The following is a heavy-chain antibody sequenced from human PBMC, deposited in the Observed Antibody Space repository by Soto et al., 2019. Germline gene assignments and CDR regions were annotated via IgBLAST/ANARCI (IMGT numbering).Heavy chain of an antibody. J-gene: IGHJ4*02. CDR2: ISYHGSDI. CDR3: AKPKGAITPFDT. V-gene: IGHV3-30*18. CDR1: GFIFSRDG. Sequence: QVQLVESGGGVVQPGTSLTLSCAASGFIFSRDGMHWVRQAPGKGLEWVAVISYHGSDIYDADSVKGRFTISRDNSKNTVYLHMLGLRPEDTALDYCAKPKGAITPFDTWGQGPLVTVSS. D-gene: IGHD2-15*01.